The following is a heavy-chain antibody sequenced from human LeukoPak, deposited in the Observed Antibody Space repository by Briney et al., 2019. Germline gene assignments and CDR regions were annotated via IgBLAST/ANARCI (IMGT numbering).Heavy chain of an antibody. D-gene: IGHD3-10*01. J-gene: IGHJ3*02. CDR1: GYTFTDYY. CDR2: INPNSGVT. V-gene: IGHV1-2*02. CDR3: ARDLRPRPYASGSFDAFHI. Sequence: ASVKVSCKASGYTFTDYYIHGVRQAPGQGLEWMGWINPNSGVTNYAQKFQGRVTMTRDTSISTAYMELSRLTSDDTAVYYCARDLRPRPYASGSFDAFHIWGQGTLVTVSS.